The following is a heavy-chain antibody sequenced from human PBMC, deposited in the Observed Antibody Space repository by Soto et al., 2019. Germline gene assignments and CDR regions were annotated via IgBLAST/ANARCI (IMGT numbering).Heavy chain of an antibody. CDR2: IIPIFGTA. J-gene: IGHJ6*02. Sequence: QVQLVQSGAEVKKPGSSVKVSCKASGGTFSSYAISWVRQAPGQGLEWMGGIIPIFGTANYAQKFQGRVSITSDESTSPAYMELGSLRSEDTAVYYCARGTRGIVVVPAAPYYYYGMDVWGQGTTVTVSS. CDR1: GGTFSSYA. CDR3: ARGTRGIVVVPAAPYYYYGMDV. V-gene: IGHV1-69*01. D-gene: IGHD2-2*01.